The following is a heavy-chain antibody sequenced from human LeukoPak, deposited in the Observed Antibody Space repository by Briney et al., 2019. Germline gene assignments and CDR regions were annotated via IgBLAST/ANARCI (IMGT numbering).Heavy chain of an antibody. CDR2: INAGNGNI. J-gene: IGHJ4*02. Sequence: GASVKVSCKASGHTSTTYAIHWVRQAPGQGLEWMGWINAGNGNIKYSQKFQGRVTITGDTSASTAYMELSSLRSEDTAVYYCARGPYGDYVDALDYWGQGTLVTVSS. CDR1: GHTSTTYA. D-gene: IGHD4-17*01. CDR3: ARGPYGDYVDALDY. V-gene: IGHV1-3*01.